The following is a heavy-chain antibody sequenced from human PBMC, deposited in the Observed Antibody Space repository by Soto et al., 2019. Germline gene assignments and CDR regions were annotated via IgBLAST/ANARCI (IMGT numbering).Heavy chain of an antibody. CDR2: ISGSGTNI. J-gene: IGHJ4*02. V-gene: IGHV3-23*01. Sequence: GGSLRLSCRASGFTFGSYAMSWVRQAPGKGLEWVSGISGSGTNINYADSVKGRFTISRDNSKNTLYLQMNSLRAEDTAFYYCGKARCIPPIGFLSDYWGRGPLVTFPS. D-gene: IGHD2-8*01. CDR3: GKARCIPPIGFLSDY. CDR1: GFTFGSYA.